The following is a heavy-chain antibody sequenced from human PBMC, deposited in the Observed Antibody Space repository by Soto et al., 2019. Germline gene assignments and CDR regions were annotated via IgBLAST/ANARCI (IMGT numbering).Heavy chain of an antibody. Sequence: EVRLVEAGGGLVQPGESLRLSCVASGFTVTTNYMGWVRQAPGKGLEFVAMLYMNDNTYYADSVKGRFSISRDSSKKTLYLQRNSLRAEDTARYYSVRDYSVSGSYAPCFDPWGQGALVTVSS. J-gene: IGHJ5*02. CDR1: GFTVTTNY. V-gene: IGHV3-66*01. CDR2: LYMNDNT. D-gene: IGHD3-10*01. CDR3: VRDYSVSGSYAPCFDP.